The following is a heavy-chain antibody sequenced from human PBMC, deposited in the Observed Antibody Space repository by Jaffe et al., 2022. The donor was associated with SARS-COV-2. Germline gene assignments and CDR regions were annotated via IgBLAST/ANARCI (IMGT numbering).Heavy chain of an antibody. CDR3: ARDCSMTTRGTRLRLNAFDI. Sequence: QVQLVQSGAEVKKPGASVKVSCKASGYTFTSYYMHWVRQAPGQGLEWMGIINPSGGSTSYAQKFQGRVTMTRDTSTSTVYMELSSLRSEDTAVYYCARDCSMTTRGTRLRLNAFDIWGQGTMVTVSS. CDR1: GYTFTSYY. CDR2: INPSGGST. J-gene: IGHJ3*02. D-gene: IGHD4-17*01. V-gene: IGHV1-46*01.